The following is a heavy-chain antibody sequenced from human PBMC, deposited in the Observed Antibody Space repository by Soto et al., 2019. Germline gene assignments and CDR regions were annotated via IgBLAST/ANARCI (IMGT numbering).Heavy chain of an antibody. V-gene: IGHV3-21*06. Sequence: LRLSFAASGFTFTRYSMNWVRQAPGRGLEWVSSISSTTNYIYYGDSMKGRFTISRDNAKNSLYLQMNSLRAEDTAVYYCARDLNNYGSWFDPWGQGTLVTVSS. CDR2: ISSTTNYI. D-gene: IGHD3-16*01. J-gene: IGHJ5*02. CDR1: GFTFTRYS. CDR3: ARDLNNYGSWFDP.